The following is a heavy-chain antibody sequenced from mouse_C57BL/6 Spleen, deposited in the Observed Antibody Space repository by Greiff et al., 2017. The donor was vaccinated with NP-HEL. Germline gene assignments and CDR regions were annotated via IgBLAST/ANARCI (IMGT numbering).Heavy chain of an antibody. D-gene: IGHD2-4*01. CDR1: GFTFSDYY. J-gene: IGHJ4*01. CDR3: ARLPDYDGAMDY. Sequence: DVKLVESGGGLVQPGGSLKLSCAASGFTFSDYYMYWVRQTPEKRLEWVAYISNGGGSTYYPDTVKGRFTISRDNAKNTLYLQMSRLKSEDTAMYYCARLPDYDGAMDYWGQGTSVTVSS. V-gene: IGHV5-12*01. CDR2: ISNGGGST.